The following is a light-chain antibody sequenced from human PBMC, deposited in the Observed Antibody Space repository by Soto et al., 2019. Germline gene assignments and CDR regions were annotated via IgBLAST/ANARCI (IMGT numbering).Light chain of an antibody. Sequence: DIQMTQSPSTLSASVGDKVTITCRASQSISSWLAWYQQKPGKAPKLLIYDASSLDSGVPSRFSGSGSGTELTLTISSLQPDDFASYYCQQYNSYPWTVGQGTKVYIK. V-gene: IGKV1-5*01. CDR2: DAS. J-gene: IGKJ1*01. CDR1: QSISSW. CDR3: QQYNSYPWT.